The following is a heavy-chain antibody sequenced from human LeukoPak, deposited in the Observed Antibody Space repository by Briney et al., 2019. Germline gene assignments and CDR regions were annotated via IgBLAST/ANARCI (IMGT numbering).Heavy chain of an antibody. CDR1: GFTFSSYG. D-gene: IGHD3-10*01. CDR2: IWYDGSNQ. Sequence: PGRSLRLSCAASGFTFSSYGMHWVRQAPGKGLEWVAVIWYDGSNQYYADSVKGRFTISRDNSKNTLYLQMNSLRAEDTAVYYCARAYYYGSGSYLVLDYWGQGTLVTVSS. V-gene: IGHV3-33*01. CDR3: ARAYYYGSGSYLVLDY. J-gene: IGHJ4*02.